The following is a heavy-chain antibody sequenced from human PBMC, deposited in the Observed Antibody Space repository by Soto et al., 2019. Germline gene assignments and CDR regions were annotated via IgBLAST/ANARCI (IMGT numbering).Heavy chain of an antibody. CDR2: ISHGGNEK. V-gene: IGHV3-30*18. Sequence: QVQLLESGGGVVQPGRSLRLSCAASGFIFSSYAMHWVRQAPGKGLEWVAVISHGGNEKYYADSVEGRSTISRDNSKNMVYLQMNGLRPEDTAVYYCAKVSSDRGYYYFAMDVWGQGTTVTVSS. CDR1: GFIFSSYA. CDR3: AKVSSDRGYYYFAMDV. J-gene: IGHJ6*02. D-gene: IGHD3-10*01.